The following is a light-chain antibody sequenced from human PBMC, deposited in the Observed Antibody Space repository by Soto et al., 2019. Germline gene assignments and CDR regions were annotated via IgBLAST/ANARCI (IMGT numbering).Light chain of an antibody. J-gene: IGKJ4*01. CDR3: QQFNIYPLT. CDR1: QDISDY. Sequence: DIQLTQSPSFLSASVGDRVTITCRASQDISDYLAWYQQKPGKAPKLLIYTASLLQSGVPSRFSGSASGKQFNLTISSLQPEDFATYYCQQFNIYPLTFGGGTKVEIK. V-gene: IGKV1-9*01. CDR2: TAS.